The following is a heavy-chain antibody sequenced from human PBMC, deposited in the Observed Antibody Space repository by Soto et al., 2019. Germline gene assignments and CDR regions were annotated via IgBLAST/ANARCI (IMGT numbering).Heavy chain of an antibody. Sequence: QVQLVQSGAEVKKPGASVKVSCKASGYTFTSYGISWVRQAPGQGLEWMGWISAYNGNTKYAQKLQGRVTMTTDTATSTADRELRSLRSDDTAVYYGAREPNDFDYWGQGTLVTVSS. CDR3: AREPNDFDY. V-gene: IGHV1-18*01. J-gene: IGHJ4*02. CDR2: ISAYNGNT. CDR1: GYTFTSYG. D-gene: IGHD7-27*01.